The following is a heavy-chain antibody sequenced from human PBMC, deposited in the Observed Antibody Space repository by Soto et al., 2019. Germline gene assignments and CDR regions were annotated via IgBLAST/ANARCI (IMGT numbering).Heavy chain of an antibody. J-gene: IGHJ2*01. CDR1: GFTFSSYW. Sequence: EVQLVESGGGLVQPGGSLRLSCAASGFTFSSYWMSWVRQAPGKGLEWVANIKQDGSEKYYVDSVKGRFTISRDNAKNSLYLQMNSLRAEDTAVYYCARDPGYYDSSGYYAMYFDLWGRGTLVTVSS. D-gene: IGHD3-22*01. CDR3: ARDPGYYDSSGYYAMYFDL. CDR2: IKQDGSEK. V-gene: IGHV3-7*01.